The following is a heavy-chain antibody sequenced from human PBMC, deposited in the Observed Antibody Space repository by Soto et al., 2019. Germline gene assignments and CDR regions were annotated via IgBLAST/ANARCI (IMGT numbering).Heavy chain of an antibody. D-gene: IGHD2-21*02. J-gene: IGHJ6*02. CDR3: VREDDGGDRDYYGLDV. CDR2: IHYTGSI. V-gene: IGHV4-30-4*01. CDR1: GGSMNSEHYH. Sequence: QVQLQESGPGLVRPSLTLSLTCTVSGGSMNSEHYHWTWIRQAPGKGLEWIGYIHYTGSIRYNPSLQSRITMSVDTSKNLFSLNLSSVTAADTAVYFCVREDDGGDRDYYGLDVWGQGTTVTVSS.